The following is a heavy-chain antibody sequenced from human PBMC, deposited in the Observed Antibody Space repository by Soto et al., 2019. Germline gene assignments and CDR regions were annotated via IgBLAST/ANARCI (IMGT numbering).Heavy chain of an antibody. D-gene: IGHD3-22*01. Sequence: GASVKVSCKASGYTFTSYAMHWVHQAPGQRLEWMGWINAGNGNTKYSQKFQGRVTITRDTSASTAYMELSSLRSEDTAVYYCARWGGAYYYDSRGYYGGPFNYWGQGTLVTVSS. V-gene: IGHV1-3*01. CDR3: ARWGGAYYYDSRGYYGGPFNY. J-gene: IGHJ4*02. CDR2: INAGNGNT. CDR1: GYTFTSYA.